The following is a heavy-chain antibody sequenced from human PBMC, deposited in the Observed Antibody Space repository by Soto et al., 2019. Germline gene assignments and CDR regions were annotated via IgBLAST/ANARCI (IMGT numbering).Heavy chain of an antibody. D-gene: IGHD3-16*01. J-gene: IGHJ4*02. CDR1: GGSISGYY. CDR3: ARDHGITAEFYFDF. Sequence: QVQLQESGPQLVKPSETLSLTCSVSGGSISGYYWSWIRQAPGKGLEWIGYIFYGGRPSYNPSLKSRVTISADTPKNQFSLRLASVTAADTAVYYCARDHGITAEFYFDFWGQGTLVTVSS. CDR2: IFYGGRP. V-gene: IGHV4-59*01.